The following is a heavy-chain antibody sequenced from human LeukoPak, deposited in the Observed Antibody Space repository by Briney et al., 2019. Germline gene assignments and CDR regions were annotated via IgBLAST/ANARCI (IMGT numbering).Heavy chain of an antibody. D-gene: IGHD6-13*01. J-gene: IGHJ6*02. CDR2: ISTSGSTI. CDR3: ARDQPPSSSIDYGMDV. CDR1: GFTFSDYY. V-gene: IGHV3-11*01. Sequence: GGSLRLSCAASGFTFSDYYMSWIRQAPGKGLEWVSYISTSGSTIYYAHSVKGRVTISRDNAKSSLYLEMSRLRAEDTAVYYCARDQPPSSSIDYGMDVWGQGPTVTVYS.